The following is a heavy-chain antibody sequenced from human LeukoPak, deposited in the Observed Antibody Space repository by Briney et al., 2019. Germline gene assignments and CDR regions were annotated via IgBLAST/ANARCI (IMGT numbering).Heavy chain of an antibody. CDR2: INHSGST. CDR1: GGSFSGYY. Sequence: PSETLSLTCAVYGGSFSGYYWSWIRQPPGKGLEWIGEINHSGSTNYSPSLKSRVTISVDKSKNQFSLKLSSVTAADTAVYYCARADSGYYYPGDAFDIWGQGTMVTVSS. J-gene: IGHJ3*02. CDR3: ARADSGYYYPGDAFDI. V-gene: IGHV4-34*01. D-gene: IGHD3-22*01.